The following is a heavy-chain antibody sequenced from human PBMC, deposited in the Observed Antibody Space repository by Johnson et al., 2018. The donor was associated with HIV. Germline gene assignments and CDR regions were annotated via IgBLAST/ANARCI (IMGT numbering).Heavy chain of an antibody. Sequence: VKLVESGGGVVRPGGSLRLSCEGSGFSFDDYGMSWVRQAPGKGLEWISGVNWNGVSTNYADSVKGRFSISRDNVKNSLYLQMDSLRDEDTAFYYCARDPSTQDSRLIGDFGAFDIWGQGTMVIVSS. CDR3: ARDPSTQDSRLIGDFGAFDI. J-gene: IGHJ3*02. D-gene: IGHD7-27*01. V-gene: IGHV3-20*04. CDR1: GFSFDDYG. CDR2: VNWNGVST.